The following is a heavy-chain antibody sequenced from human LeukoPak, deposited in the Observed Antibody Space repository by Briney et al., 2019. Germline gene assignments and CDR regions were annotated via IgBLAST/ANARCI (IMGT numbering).Heavy chain of an antibody. Sequence: PSETLSLTCTVSGGSISDSGYYCGWIRQPPGTGLEWLGSIHYSGSTYYNPSLKSRVTISVDTSKNQVSLRLSSVTAADTAVYYCATEGIVGATGAFDLWGRGTLVTVSS. CDR3: ATEGIVGATGAFDL. D-gene: IGHD1-26*01. J-gene: IGHJ2*01. V-gene: IGHV4-39*02. CDR2: IHYSGST. CDR1: GGSISDSGYY.